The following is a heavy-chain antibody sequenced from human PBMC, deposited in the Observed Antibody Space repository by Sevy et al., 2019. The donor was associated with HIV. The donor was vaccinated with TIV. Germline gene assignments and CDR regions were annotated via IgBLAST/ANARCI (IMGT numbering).Heavy chain of an antibody. J-gene: IGHJ4*02. Sequence: GGSLRLSCAASGFTFSANWMNWVRQAPGKGLEWVANIKADGSDKHYVDSVEGRFTISRENAKNLLFLKMNSLRVEDTAVYYCAHETFGRFESWGQGTLVTVSS. CDR1: GFTFSANW. D-gene: IGHD3-16*01. V-gene: IGHV3-7*01. CDR2: IKADGSDK. CDR3: AHETFGRFES.